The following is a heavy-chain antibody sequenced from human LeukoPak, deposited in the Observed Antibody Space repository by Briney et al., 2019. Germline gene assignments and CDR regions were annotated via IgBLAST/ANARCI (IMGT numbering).Heavy chain of an antibody. CDR2: AYHDGWRGVSDK. D-gene: IGHD3-22*01. Sequence: GGSLRLSYAGSEFTFRYFDMHWVRQAPGKGLEWVEVAYHDGWRGVSDKYYVDSVKGRFTVSRDNSKNTLYLQMSSLSTEDTAVYYCATGSGYYYDHWGQGTLVTVS. J-gene: IGHJ4*02. CDR3: ATGSGYYYDH. V-gene: IGHV3-33*01. CDR1: EFTFRYFD.